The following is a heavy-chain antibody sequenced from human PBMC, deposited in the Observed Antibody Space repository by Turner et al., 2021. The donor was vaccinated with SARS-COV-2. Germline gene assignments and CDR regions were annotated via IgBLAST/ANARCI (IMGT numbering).Heavy chain of an antibody. D-gene: IGHD2-15*01. J-gene: IGHJ4*02. CDR1: GFTVSSNY. Sequence: EVQLVESGGGLVQPGGSLRLSCAASGFTVSSNYMTWVRQAPGKGLEWVSVIYSGGSTYYADSVKGRFTISRHNSKNTLYLQMNSLRAEDTAVYYCAGEGYCSGGTCEGPFDFWGQGTLVTVSS. CDR3: AGEGYCSGGTCEGPFDF. V-gene: IGHV3-53*04. CDR2: IYSGGST.